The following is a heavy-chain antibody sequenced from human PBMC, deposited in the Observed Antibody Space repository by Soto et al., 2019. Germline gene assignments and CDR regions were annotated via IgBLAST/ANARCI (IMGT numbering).Heavy chain of an antibody. CDR1: GFTFDDYG. D-gene: IGHD3-3*01. CDR3: ATIGSSIFGVVDYFDS. Sequence: GGSLRLSCAASGFTFDDYGMHWVRQVPVKGLEWVAGINWNSNSIRYVDSVKGRFTISRDNGKNSLYLQMNSLKPDDTAMYYCATIGSSIFGVVDYFDSWGQGTLVTSPQ. J-gene: IGHJ4*02. V-gene: IGHV3-9*01. CDR2: INWNSNSI.